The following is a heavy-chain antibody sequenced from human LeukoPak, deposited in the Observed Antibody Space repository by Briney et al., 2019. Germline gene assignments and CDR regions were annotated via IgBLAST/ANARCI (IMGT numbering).Heavy chain of an antibody. Sequence: SETLSLTCTVSGGSISSYYWSWIRQPPGKGLEWIGYIYCSGSTNYNPSLKSRVTISVDTSKNQFSLKLSSVTAADTAVYYCARSRGGRLGELSLMGYWGQGTLVTVSS. CDR3: ARSRGGRLGELSLMGY. CDR1: GGSISSYY. CDR2: IYCSGST. V-gene: IGHV4-59*01. J-gene: IGHJ4*02. D-gene: IGHD3-16*02.